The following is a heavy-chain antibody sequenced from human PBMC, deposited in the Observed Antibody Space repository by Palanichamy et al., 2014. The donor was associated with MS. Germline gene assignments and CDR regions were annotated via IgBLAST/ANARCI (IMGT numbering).Heavy chain of an antibody. V-gene: IGHV3-33*01. CDR1: GFTFSIYG. CDR3: ARDQGGSYFRPYFDY. CDR2: IWYDGSSK. J-gene: IGHJ4*02. D-gene: IGHD1-26*01. Sequence: QVQLVESGGGVVQPGRSLRLSCAASGFTFSIYGMHWVRQAPGKGLEWVAAIWYDGSSKYYADSVKGRFTISRDNSKNTLYLQMNSLRAEDTAVYYCARDQGGSYFRPYFDYWGQGSLVTVSS.